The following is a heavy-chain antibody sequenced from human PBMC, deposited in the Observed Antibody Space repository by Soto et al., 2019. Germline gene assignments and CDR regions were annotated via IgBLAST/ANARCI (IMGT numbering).Heavy chain of an antibody. V-gene: IGHV3-23*01. CDR2: ISGSGAST. J-gene: IGHJ6*02. Sequence: EGQVLESGGGLVQPGGSLRLSCATSGFTFKNFAMSWVRQPPGKGLQWVSTISGSGASTYFADSVQGRFIISRDNTKNIVYLQMNGLRAEDTAVYYCAKDREGRSQSMGVWGQGTTVTVSS. CDR3: AKDREGRSQSMGV. D-gene: IGHD6-19*01. CDR1: GFTFKNFA.